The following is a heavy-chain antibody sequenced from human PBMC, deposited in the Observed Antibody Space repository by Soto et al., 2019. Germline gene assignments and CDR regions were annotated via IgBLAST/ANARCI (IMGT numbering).Heavy chain of an antibody. CDR3: TTGPLDYGAYYYGMDV. CDR2: IKSKTDGGAT. Sequence: GGSLRLSCAASGFTFSNAWMNWVRQAPGKGLEWVGRIKSKTDGGATDYAAPVKGRFTISSDDSKNTLYLQMNSLKTEDTAVYYCTTGPLDYGAYYYGMDVWGQGTTVTVSS. V-gene: IGHV3-15*07. J-gene: IGHJ6*02. D-gene: IGHD4-17*01. CDR1: GFTFSNAW.